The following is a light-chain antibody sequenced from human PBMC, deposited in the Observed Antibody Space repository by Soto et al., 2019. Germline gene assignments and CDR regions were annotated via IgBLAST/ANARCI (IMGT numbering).Light chain of an antibody. V-gene: IGLV2-8*01. CDR3: SSYVGINSYV. CDR1: SSDVGGYNY. CDR2: EVY. J-gene: IGLJ1*01. Sequence: QSALTRPHSASGSPGQSVTISCTGTSSDVGGYNYVSWYQHHPGKAPKLIIYEVYKRPSGVPDRFSGSKSGNTAALTVSGLQAEDEADYYCSSYVGINSYVFGTGTKVTVL.